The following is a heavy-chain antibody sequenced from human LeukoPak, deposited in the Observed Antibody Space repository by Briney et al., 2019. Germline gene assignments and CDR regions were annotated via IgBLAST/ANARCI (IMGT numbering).Heavy chain of an antibody. Sequence: PGGSLRLSCAVSGFTVSSNYMSWVRQAPGKGLEWVSVIYSGGSTYYADSVKGRFTISRDNSKNTLCLQMNSLRAEDTAVYYCARAPRGDSGYVQGLVYWGQGTLVTASS. CDR3: ARAPRGDSGYVQGLVY. J-gene: IGHJ4*02. CDR1: GFTVSSNY. V-gene: IGHV3-66*01. D-gene: IGHD5-12*01. CDR2: IYSGGST.